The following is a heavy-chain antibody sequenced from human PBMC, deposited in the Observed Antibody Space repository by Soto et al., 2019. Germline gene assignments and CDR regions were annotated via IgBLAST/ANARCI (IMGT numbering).Heavy chain of an antibody. D-gene: IGHD1-1*01. Sequence: QVQLVQSGAEVKKPGASVKVSCKASGYTFTGYYMHWVRQAPGQGLEWMGWINPNSGGTNYAQKFQGRVTMTRDTSISTAYMELSRLRSDDSAVYYCARVRRSSVERRAVGWFDPWGQGTLVTVSS. CDR1: GYTFTGYY. J-gene: IGHJ5*02. CDR2: INPNSGGT. CDR3: ARVRRSSVERRAVGWFDP. V-gene: IGHV1-2*02.